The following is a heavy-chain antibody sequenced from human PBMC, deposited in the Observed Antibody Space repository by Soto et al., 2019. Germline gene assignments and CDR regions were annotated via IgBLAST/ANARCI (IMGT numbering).Heavy chain of an antibody. V-gene: IGHV4-59*01. CDR2: IYYSGHT. CDR1: GGSISTYY. D-gene: IGHD3-10*01. CDR3: ARESAGSGENTWFDP. J-gene: IGHJ5*02. Sequence: QVQLRESGPGLVKPSETLSLTCTVSGGSISTYYWSWIRQPPGKGLEWIGYIYYSGHTYYNPSLKSRVTMSVDTSRNQLLLQLNSVTAADTAVYYCARESAGSGENTWFDPWGQGTLVTVSS.